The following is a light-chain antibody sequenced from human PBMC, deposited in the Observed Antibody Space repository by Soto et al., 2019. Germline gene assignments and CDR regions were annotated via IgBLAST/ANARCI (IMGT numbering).Light chain of an antibody. CDR1: SSDIGVYNY. J-gene: IGLJ1*01. Sequence: QSALTQPPSASGSRGQSVTISCTGTSSDIGVYNYVSWYQQHPGKAPKLMIYEVSKRPSGVPDRFSGPKSGNTASLTVSGLQAEDEADYYCSSYAGSNNLYVFGTGTKVTVL. V-gene: IGLV2-8*01. CDR3: SSYAGSNNLYV. CDR2: EVS.